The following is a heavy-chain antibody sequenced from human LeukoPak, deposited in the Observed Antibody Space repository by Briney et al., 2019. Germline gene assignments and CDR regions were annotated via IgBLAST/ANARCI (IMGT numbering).Heavy chain of an antibody. CDR2: INNGGDNT. J-gene: IGHJ6*02. V-gene: IGHV3-23*03. Sequence: RPGGSLRLSCGTSGFTFSSYAMSWVRQAAGKGLEWVSVINNGGDNTHYADSVKGRFTISRDNSKNTLYLQMNSLRAEDTAVYYCAREAPEAVVAATDYYYGMDVWGQGTTVTVSS. D-gene: IGHD2-15*01. CDR3: AREAPEAVVAATDYYYGMDV. CDR1: GFTFSSYA.